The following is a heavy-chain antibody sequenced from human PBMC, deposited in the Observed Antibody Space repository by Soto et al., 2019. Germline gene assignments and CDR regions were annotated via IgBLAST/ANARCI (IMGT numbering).Heavy chain of an antibody. CDR2: ISGYNGKT. J-gene: IGHJ6*02. Sequence: QVQLVQSGGEVKKPGASVKVSCKASGYTFTSYGISWVRQAPGQGLEWMGWISGYNGKTNYAQKVQERDTRTTDTSTSTVYMELRSLRSDDTAVYYCAREGDVHYNYYGMDVWGQGNTVTVSS. D-gene: IGHD2-21*02. V-gene: IGHV1-18*01. CDR3: AREGDVHYNYYGMDV. CDR1: GYTFTSYG.